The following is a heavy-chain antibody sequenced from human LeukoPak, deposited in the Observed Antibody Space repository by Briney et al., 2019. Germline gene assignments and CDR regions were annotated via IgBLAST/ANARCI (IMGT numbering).Heavy chain of an antibody. V-gene: IGHV1-69*06. D-gene: IGHD1-26*01. Sequence: SVKVSCKASGYTFTGYYMHWVRQAPGQGLEWMGGIIPVFGTTYYAQKFQGRVTITADKSTSTVYMELSSLISEDTAVYYCARELREHGVFDIWGQGTMVTVSS. CDR1: GYTFTGYY. J-gene: IGHJ3*02. CDR2: IIPVFGTT. CDR3: ARELREHGVFDI.